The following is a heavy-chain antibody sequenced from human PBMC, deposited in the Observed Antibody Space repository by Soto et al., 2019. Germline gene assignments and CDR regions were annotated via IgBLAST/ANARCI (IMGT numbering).Heavy chain of an antibody. CDR1: GGSISSYY. CDR2: IYYSGRT. Sequence: SETLSLTCTVSGGSISSYYWSWIRQPPGKGLEWIGYIYYSGRTNYNPSLKSRVTISVDTSKNQFSLKLSSVTAADTAVYYCARESSRGDFDYWGQGTLVTVS. V-gene: IGHV4-59*01. CDR3: ARESSRGDFDY. J-gene: IGHJ4*02. D-gene: IGHD2-2*01.